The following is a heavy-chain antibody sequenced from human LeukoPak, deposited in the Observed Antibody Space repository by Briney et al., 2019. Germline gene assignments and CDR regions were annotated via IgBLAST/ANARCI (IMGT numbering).Heavy chain of an antibody. CDR1: GFTVSNNY. V-gene: IGHV3-53*01. CDR3: AKAYYGDYYDY. J-gene: IGHJ4*02. CDR2: IYSGGST. D-gene: IGHD4-17*01. Sequence: PGGSLRLSCAASGFTVSNNYMSWVRQAPRKGLEWVSVIYSGGSTYYADSVKGRFTISRDNSKNTLYLQMNSLRAEDTAVYYCAKAYYGDYYDYWGQGALVTVSS.